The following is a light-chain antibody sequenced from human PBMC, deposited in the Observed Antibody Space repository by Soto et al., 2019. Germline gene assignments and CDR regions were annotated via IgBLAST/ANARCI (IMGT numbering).Light chain of an antibody. V-gene: IGKV1-5*01. J-gene: IGKJ1*01. CDR3: QQYNNFCT. CDR2: DAS. Sequence: DIHMTQSPSTLSASVGDRVTITCRASQSLSSRLAWYQQKPGKAPELLIYDASSLKSGVPSRFSGSESGTEFTLTISSLQPDDFGTYYCQQYNNFCTFGQGTKVDIK. CDR1: QSLSSR.